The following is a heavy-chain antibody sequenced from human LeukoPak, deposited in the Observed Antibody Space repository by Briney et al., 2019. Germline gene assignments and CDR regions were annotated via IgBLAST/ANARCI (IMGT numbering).Heavy chain of an antibody. J-gene: IGHJ4*02. CDR3: AKGSSGSFYSHFDY. D-gene: IGHD3-10*01. CDR1: GFTFSSYA. CDR2: ISYDGSNK. V-gene: IGHV3-30-3*01. Sequence: GGSLRLSCAASGFTFSSYAMSWVRQAPGKGLEWVAVISYDGSNKYYADSVKGRFTISRDNSKNTLYLQMNSLRAEDTAVYYCAKGSSGSFYSHFDYWGQGTLVTVSS.